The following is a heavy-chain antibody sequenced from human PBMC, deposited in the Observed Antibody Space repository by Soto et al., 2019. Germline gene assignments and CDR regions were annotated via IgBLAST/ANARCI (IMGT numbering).Heavy chain of an antibody. CDR3: GRVSKIIVVVTGIPGGFGP. J-gene: IGHJ5*02. CDR1: GDSIASGAYY. Sequence: VQLQESGPGLVKPSQTLSLTCSVSGDSIASGAYYWGWIRQHPGKGLEWIGHISHRGTTYYNPSLKDRGWISEDSSNNQFLLNLKPVNAPDFAVYFCGRVSKIIVVVTGIPGGFGPWGQGTLVTVSS. D-gene: IGHD2-21*02. CDR2: ISHRGTT. V-gene: IGHV4-31*03.